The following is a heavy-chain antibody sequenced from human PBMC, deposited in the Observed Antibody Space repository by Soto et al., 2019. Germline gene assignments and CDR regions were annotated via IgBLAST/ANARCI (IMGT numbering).Heavy chain of an antibody. CDR2: IYPDDSDT. J-gene: IGHJ3*01. V-gene: IGHV5-51*01. CDR3: ARPLYYSSSRDAFDV. CDR1: GYSFKNYW. D-gene: IGHD6-13*01. Sequence: GESLKISCQGSGYSFKNYWIAWVRQMPGKGLEWMGVIYPDDSDTRYNPSFQGQVTISADKSITTAYLQWRSLKASDTAIYYCARPLYYSSSRDAFDVWGQGTMVTVSS.